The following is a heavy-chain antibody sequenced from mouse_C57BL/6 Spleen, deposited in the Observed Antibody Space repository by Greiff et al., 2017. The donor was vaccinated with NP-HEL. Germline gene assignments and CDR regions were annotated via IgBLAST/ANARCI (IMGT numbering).Heavy chain of an antibody. CDR1: GFTFSSYG. CDR2: ISSGGSYT. CDR3: ARQDLRFAY. J-gene: IGHJ3*01. Sequence: EVNLVESGGDLVKPGGSLKLSCAASGFTFSSYGMSWVRQTPDKRLEWVATISSGGSYTYYPDSVKGRFTISRDNAKNTLYLQMSSLKSEDTAMYYCARQDLRFAYWGQGTLVTVSA. V-gene: IGHV5-6*01.